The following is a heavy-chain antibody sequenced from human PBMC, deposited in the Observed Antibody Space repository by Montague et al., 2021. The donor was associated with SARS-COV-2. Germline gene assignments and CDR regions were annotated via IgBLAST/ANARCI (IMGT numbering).Heavy chain of an antibody. CDR1: GGSISSSGYY. CDR2: IYYSGST. Sequence: SETLSLTCTVYGGSISSSGYYWGWIRQPPGKGLEWIGSIYYSGSTYYNRSLKSRVTISVDTSKNQFSLKLSSVTAADTAVYYCARQKRRITIFGVVIPPVLPWFDPWGQGTLVTVSS. J-gene: IGHJ5*02. CDR3: ARQKRRITIFGVVIPPVLPWFDP. V-gene: IGHV4-39*01. D-gene: IGHD3-3*01.